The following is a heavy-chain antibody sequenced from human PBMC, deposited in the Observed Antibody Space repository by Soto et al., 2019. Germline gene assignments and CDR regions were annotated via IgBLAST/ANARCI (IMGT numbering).Heavy chain of an antibody. D-gene: IGHD3-22*01. CDR3: ARDNYYDSSGYYPY. Sequence: SETLSLTCTVSGGSISSGGYYWSWIRQHPGKGLEWIGYIYYSGSTYYNPSLKSRVTISVDTSKNQFSLKLSSVTAADTAVYYCARDNYYDSSGYYPYWGQGTLVTVSS. V-gene: IGHV4-31*03. CDR2: IYYSGST. CDR1: GGSISSGGYY. J-gene: IGHJ4*02.